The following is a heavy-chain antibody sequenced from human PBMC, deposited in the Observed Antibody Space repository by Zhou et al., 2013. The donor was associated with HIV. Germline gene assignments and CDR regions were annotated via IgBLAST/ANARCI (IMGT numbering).Heavy chain of an antibody. CDR2: IIPIFGTA. CDR3: ARQGVDSGSGRLYYMDV. V-gene: IGHV1-69*05. Sequence: QVQLVQSGAEVKKPGSSVKVSCKASGGTFSTYGISWVRQARGQGLEWMGGIIPIFGTATYAQKFQGRVTITTDESTTTAYMELNRLTSEDMAVYYCARQGVDSGSGRLYYMDVWGKGTKVTVSS. CDR1: GGTFSTYG. D-gene: IGHD3-10*01. J-gene: IGHJ6*03.